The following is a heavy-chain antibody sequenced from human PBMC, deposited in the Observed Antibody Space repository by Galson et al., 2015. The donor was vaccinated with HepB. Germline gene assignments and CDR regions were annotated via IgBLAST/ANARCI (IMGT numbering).Heavy chain of an antibody. D-gene: IGHD3-22*01. V-gene: IGHV3-21*01. J-gene: IGHJ4*02. CDR2: ISSSSSYI. CDR3: ARANYYDSSGYYYVFDY. Sequence: SLRLSCAASGFTFSSYSMNWVRQAPGKGLEWVSSISSSSSYIYYADSVKGRFTISRDNAKNSLYLQMNSLRAEDTAVYYCARANYYDSSGYYYVFDYWGQGTLVTVSS. CDR1: GFTFSSYS.